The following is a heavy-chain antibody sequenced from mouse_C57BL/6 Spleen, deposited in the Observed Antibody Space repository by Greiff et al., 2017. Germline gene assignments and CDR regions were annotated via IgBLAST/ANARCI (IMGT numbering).Heavy chain of an antibody. CDR2: IYPGDGDT. J-gene: IGHJ4*01. V-gene: IGHV1-80*01. CDR3: ARHDYGAMDY. Sequence: QVQLQQSGAELVKPGASVTISCKASGYAFSSYWMNWVKLWPGKGLERIGQIYPGDGDTNYNGKFKGKATLAEDKSPSTAYMQLSSLTSEDTAVYFCARHDYGAMDYGGQGTAVTVSS. CDR1: GYAFSSYW.